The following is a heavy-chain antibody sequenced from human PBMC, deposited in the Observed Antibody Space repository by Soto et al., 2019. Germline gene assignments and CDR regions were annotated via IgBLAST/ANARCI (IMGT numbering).Heavy chain of an antibody. D-gene: IGHD6-13*01. CDR1: GGSFSGYY. CDR2: INHSGST. CDR3: ARELRHQGSWRYYYYGMDV. Sequence: PSETLSLTCAVYGGSFSGYYCSWIRQPPGKGLEWIGEINHSGSTNYNPSLKSRVTISVDTSKNQFSLKLSSVTAADTAVYYCARELRHQGSWRYYYYGMDVWGQGTTVVAST. J-gene: IGHJ6*01. V-gene: IGHV4-34*01.